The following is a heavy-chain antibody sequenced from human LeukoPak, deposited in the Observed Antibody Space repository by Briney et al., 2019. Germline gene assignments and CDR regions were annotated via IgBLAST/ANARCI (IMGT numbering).Heavy chain of an antibody. D-gene: IGHD1-26*01. CDR1: GFTFSSYS. Sequence: SGGSLRLSCAASGFTFSSYSMNWVRQAPGKGLEWVSSISSSSSYIYYADSVKGRFTISRDNAKNSLYLQMNSLRAVDTAVYYCAREKSGSFSYFDYWGQGTLVTVSS. V-gene: IGHV3-21*01. CDR2: ISSSSSYI. J-gene: IGHJ4*02. CDR3: AREKSGSFSYFDY.